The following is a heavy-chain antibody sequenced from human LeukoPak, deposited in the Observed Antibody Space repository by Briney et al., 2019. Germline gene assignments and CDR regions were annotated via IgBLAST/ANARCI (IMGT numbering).Heavy chain of an antibody. CDR3: AREAVGGVYYGSGSYFARWFDP. J-gene: IGHJ5*02. V-gene: IGHV1-2*02. CDR2: INPNSGGT. Sequence: GASVKASCKASGYTFTGYYMHWVRQAPGQGLEWMGWINPNSGGTNYAQKFQGRVTMTRDTSISTAYMELSRLRSDDTAVYYCAREAVGGVYYGSGSYFARWFDPWGQGTLVTVSS. D-gene: IGHD3-10*01. CDR1: GYTFTGYY.